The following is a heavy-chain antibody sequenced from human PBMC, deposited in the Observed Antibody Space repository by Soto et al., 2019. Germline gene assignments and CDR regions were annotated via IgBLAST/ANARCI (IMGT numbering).Heavy chain of an antibody. D-gene: IGHD2-21*02. V-gene: IGHV1-69*05. CDR1: GGTFSSYA. J-gene: IGHJ5*02. CDR2: NFPIFRPP. CDR3: VRFVVVTASNWFDP. Sequence: SVKVSCKASGGTFSSYANSWVAQAPGQGLVWVVGNFPIFRPPNYTQKFQGRVTMTTDASTSTAYMELRSLRSDDTAVYYCVRFVVVTASNWFDPWGQGTRVTVSS.